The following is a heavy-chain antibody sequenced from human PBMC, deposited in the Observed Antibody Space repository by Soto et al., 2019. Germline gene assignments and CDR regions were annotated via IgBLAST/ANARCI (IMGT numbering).Heavy chain of an antibody. CDR1: GFTCSIYD. CDR2: ILVGGST. J-gene: IGHJ3*02. V-gene: IGHV3-23*01. CDR3: AKATATGGGAFDI. Sequence: GGSLRLSCAASGFTCSIYDMSWVRQAPGKGLEWVSTILVGGSTHYPDSVKGRFTISRDNSKNTVFLQMNSLTAGDTAVYYCAKATATGGGAFDICGQGTMVTVSS. D-gene: IGHD2-8*02.